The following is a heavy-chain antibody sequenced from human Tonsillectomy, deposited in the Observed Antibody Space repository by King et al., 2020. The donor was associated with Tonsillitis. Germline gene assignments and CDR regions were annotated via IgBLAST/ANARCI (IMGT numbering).Heavy chain of an antibody. V-gene: IGHV5-51*01. CDR1: GYNFASQW. Sequence: VQLVESGPEVKKPGESLKISCQGSGYNFASQWIGWVRQLPGKGLEFMGIIYPGDSDARYSPSFQGQVTFSADKSINTAYLRWSTLKASDTAIYYCARFTSDYNGDFFWGQGTLVTVSS. CDR2: IYPGDSDA. J-gene: IGHJ4*02. CDR3: ARFTSDYNGDFF. D-gene: IGHD4-11*01.